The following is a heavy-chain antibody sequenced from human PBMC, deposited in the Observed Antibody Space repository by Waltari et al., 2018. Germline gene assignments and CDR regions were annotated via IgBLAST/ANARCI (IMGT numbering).Heavy chain of an antibody. D-gene: IGHD3-22*01. V-gene: IGHV3-30*04. CDR3: ARDYCDRTYCHGMDV. J-gene: IGHJ6*02. CDR2: LSYNSRNT. CDR1: EFTFSSDA. Sequence: QVQLVESGGGVVQRGWYLRVSCAASEFTFSSDARPWVRQAPGKGLEWVAVLSYNSRNTYYVDSVKGRFTISIDNSKNMFYMEMNSLRAEDTAMYYCARDYCDRTYCHGMDVWGQGTTVIVSS.